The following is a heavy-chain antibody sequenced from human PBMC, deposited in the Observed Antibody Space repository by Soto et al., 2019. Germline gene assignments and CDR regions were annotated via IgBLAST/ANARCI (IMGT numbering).Heavy chain of an antibody. V-gene: IGHV1-46*01. CDR2: INPSGGST. D-gene: IGHD1-26*01. J-gene: IGHJ4*02. CDR3: ARAYIVGAYRY. Sequence: ASVKVSCTASGYTFTSYYMHWVRQAPGQGLEWMGIINPSGGSTSYAQKFQGRVTMTRDTSTSTVYMELSSLRSEDTAVYYCARAYIVGAYRYWGQGTLVTVSS. CDR1: GYTFTSYY.